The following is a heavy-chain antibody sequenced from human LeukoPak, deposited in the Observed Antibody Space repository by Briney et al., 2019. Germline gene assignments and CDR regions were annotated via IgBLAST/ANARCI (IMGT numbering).Heavy chain of an antibody. V-gene: IGHV3-30*18. Sequence: GGSLRLSCVPSGFIFTNYAMHWVRQTPGKGLEWVASILYDGSKKYYADSVKGRFSIYRDNSNYTLYLSMNSLRTEDTALYYCANFEGSSQAFHLWGQGTLVTVSS. CDR2: ILYDGSKK. D-gene: IGHD6-13*01. CDR3: ANFEGSSQAFHL. J-gene: IGHJ3*01. CDR1: GFIFTNYA.